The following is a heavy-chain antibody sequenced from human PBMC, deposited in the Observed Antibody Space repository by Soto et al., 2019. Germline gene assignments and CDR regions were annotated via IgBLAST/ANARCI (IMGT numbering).Heavy chain of an antibody. V-gene: IGHV3-23*01. CDR3: AKNSGWFNT. CDR2: IDGSGGTT. Sequence: GGSLRLSCAASGFPFSSTDMTWVRQAPGKGLEWVSTIDGSGGTTHYADSVKGRFTISRDNSINTVYLQMNSLRTDDTALYYCAKNSGWFNTWGQGALVTVSS. J-gene: IGHJ5*02. D-gene: IGHD3-10*01. CDR1: GFPFSSTD.